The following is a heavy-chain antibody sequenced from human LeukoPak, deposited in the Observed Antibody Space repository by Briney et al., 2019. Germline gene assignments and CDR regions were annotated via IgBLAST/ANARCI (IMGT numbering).Heavy chain of an antibody. J-gene: IGHJ6*02. CDR2: ISGDGGST. CDR1: GFTFDDYA. D-gene: IGHD6-13*01. V-gene: IGHV3-43*02. Sequence: PGGSLRLSCAASGFTFDDYAMHWVRQAPGKGLEWVSLISGDGGSTYYADSVKGRFTISRDNSKNSLYLQMNSLRTEDTALYYCAKDHQTGYSSSWYYYYGMDVWGQGTTVTVSS. CDR3: AKDHQTGYSSSWYYYYGMDV.